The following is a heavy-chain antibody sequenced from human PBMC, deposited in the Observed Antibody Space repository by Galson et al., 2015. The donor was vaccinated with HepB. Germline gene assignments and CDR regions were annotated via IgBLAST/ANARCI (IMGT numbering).Heavy chain of an antibody. CDR1: GFTFSSYG. Sequence: SLRLSCAASGFTFSSYGMHWVRQAPGKGLEWVAFTRYDGSNKYYADSVKGRFTISRDNSKNTLYLQMNSLRAEDTAVYYRAKGVGVLRYFDWEKTGDYWGQGTLVTVSS. J-gene: IGHJ4*02. CDR2: TRYDGSNK. D-gene: IGHD3-9*01. CDR3: AKGVGVLRYFDWEKTGDY. V-gene: IGHV3-30*02.